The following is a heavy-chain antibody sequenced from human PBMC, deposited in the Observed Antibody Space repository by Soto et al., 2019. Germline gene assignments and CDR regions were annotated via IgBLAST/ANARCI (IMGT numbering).Heavy chain of an antibody. CDR2: IIPIFGTA. V-gene: IGHV1-69*06. CDR1: GGTFSSYA. J-gene: IGHJ6*02. CDR3: ARVIVRSTALRCYYGMDV. D-gene: IGHD3-10*01. Sequence: SVKVSCKASGGTFSSYAISWVRQAPGQGLEWMGGIIPIFGTANYAQKFQGRVTITADKSTSTAYMELSSLRSEDTAVYYCARVIVRSTALRCYYGMDVWGQGTTVTVSS.